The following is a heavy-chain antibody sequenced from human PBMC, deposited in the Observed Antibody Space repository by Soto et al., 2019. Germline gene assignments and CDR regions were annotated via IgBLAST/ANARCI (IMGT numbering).Heavy chain of an antibody. J-gene: IGHJ3*02. D-gene: IGHD5-12*01. CDR3: AKDNGSGCDWLRVGDASDI. CDR2: ISYDGSNK. V-gene: IGHV3-30*18. Sequence: QVQLVESGGGVVQPGRSLRLSCAASGFTFSSYGMHWVRQAPGKGLEGGAVISYDGSNKYYADSVKGRLTISRDNSKNTLYLQMNSLRGEDTAVYYCAKDNGSGCDWLRVGDASDIWGQGTMVTVSS. CDR1: GFTFSSYG.